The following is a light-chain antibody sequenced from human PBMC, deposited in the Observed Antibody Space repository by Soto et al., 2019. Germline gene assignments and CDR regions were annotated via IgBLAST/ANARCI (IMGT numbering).Light chain of an antibody. J-gene: IGLJ1*01. V-gene: IGLV2-14*01. CDR1: SXDVGGYNY. CDR3: SSYTSSSTRV. Sequence: QSVLTQPASVSGSPGQSITIYCTGTSXDVGGYNYVSWYQQHPGKAPKLMIYEVSNRPSGVSNRFSGSKSGNTASPTISGLQAEDEADYYCSSYTSSSTRVFGTGTKVTVL. CDR2: EVS.